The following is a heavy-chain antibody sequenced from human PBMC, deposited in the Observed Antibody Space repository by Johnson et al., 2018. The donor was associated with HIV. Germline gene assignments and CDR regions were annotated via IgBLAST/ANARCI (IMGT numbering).Heavy chain of an antibody. J-gene: IGHJ3*02. D-gene: IGHD3-10*01. CDR3: AKDLGGSYGSGSYAWPQRGAFDI. CDR2: IYTGGRT. V-gene: IGHV3-53*01. Sequence: VQLVESGGGLIQRGGSLRLSCAASGFNVISNYMSWVRQAPGKGLEWVSLIYTGGRTYYADSVKGRFTISRENSKNTVYLQMNSLRAEDTAVYYCAKDLGGSYGSGSYAWPQRGAFDIWGQGTMVTVSS. CDR1: GFNVISNY.